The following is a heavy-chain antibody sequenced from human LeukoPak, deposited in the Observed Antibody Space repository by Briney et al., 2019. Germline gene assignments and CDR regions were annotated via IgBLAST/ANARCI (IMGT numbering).Heavy chain of an antibody. J-gene: IGHJ5*02. CDR1: GGSFSAYY. Sequence: SETLSPTCAVYGGSFSAYYSSWISQPPGKWLEWIGEINQSGSTNYNPAPKSRVTISVATSKNQFSLKLSSVTAADTAVYYCSRGRRGFGTIKGFDPWGQGTLVTVSS. CDR2: INQSGST. CDR3: SRGRRGFGTIKGFDP. V-gene: IGHV4-34*01. D-gene: IGHD2-8*01.